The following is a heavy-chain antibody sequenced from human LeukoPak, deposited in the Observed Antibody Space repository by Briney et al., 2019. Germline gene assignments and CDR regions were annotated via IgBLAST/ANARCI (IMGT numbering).Heavy chain of an antibody. J-gene: IGHJ4*02. CDR1: GGSISSGDYY. CDR3: ARVKLERRPFDY. D-gene: IGHD1-1*01. V-gene: IGHV4-30-4*01. Sequence: SETLFLTCTVSGGSISSGDYYWSWIRQPPGKGLEWIGYIYYSGSTYYNPSLKSRVTISVDTSKNQFSLKLSSVTAADTAVYYCARVKLERRPFDYWGQGTLVTVSS. CDR2: IYYSGST.